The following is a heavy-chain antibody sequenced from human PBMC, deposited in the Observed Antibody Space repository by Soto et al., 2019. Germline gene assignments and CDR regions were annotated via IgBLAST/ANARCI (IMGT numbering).Heavy chain of an antibody. V-gene: IGHV4-34*01. CDR3: ARGPIPGFDY. Sequence: SETLSLTCAVYGGSFSGYYWSWILQPPGKGLEWIGEINHSGSTNYNPSLKSRVTISVDTSKNQFSLKLSSVTAADTAVYYCARGPIPGFDYWGQGTLVTVSS. J-gene: IGHJ4*02. CDR1: GGSFSGYY. CDR2: INHSGST.